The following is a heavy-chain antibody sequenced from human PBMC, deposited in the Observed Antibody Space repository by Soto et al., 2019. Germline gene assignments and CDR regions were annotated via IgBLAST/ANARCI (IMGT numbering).Heavy chain of an antibody. Sequence: RGESLKISCKGSGYSFTSYWIGWARQMPGKGLEWMGIIYPGDSDTRYSPSFQGQVTFSADKSISTAYLQWSSLKASDTAMYYCAITSPDKRKYSYGYGAYFDYWGQGTLVTVSS. CDR2: IYPGDSDT. CDR1: GYSFTSYW. V-gene: IGHV5-51*01. CDR3: AITSPDKRKYSYGYGAYFDY. D-gene: IGHD5-18*01. J-gene: IGHJ4*02.